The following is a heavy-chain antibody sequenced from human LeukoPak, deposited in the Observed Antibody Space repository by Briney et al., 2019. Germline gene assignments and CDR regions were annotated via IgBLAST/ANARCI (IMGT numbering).Heavy chain of an antibody. CDR3: ARGRAADYYGMDV. Sequence: GASVTVSCKASGYTFTSYAMHWVRQAPGQRLEWMGWSNAGNGNTKYSQEFQGRVTITRDTSASTAYMELSSLRSEDMAVYYCARGRAADYYGMDVWGQGTTVTVSS. V-gene: IGHV1-3*02. CDR1: GYTFTSYA. D-gene: IGHD6-13*01. CDR2: SNAGNGNT. J-gene: IGHJ6*02.